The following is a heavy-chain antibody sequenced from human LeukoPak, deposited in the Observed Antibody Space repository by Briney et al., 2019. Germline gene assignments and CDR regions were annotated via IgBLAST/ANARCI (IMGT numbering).Heavy chain of an antibody. J-gene: IGHJ4*02. CDR2: ISSSSSTI. Sequence: PGGSLRLSCAASGFTFSSYSMNWVRQAPGKGLEWVSYISSSSSTIYYADSVKGRFTISRDNAKNSLYLQMNSLRAEDTAVYYCARVPSRDGDAGYFDYWGQGTLVTVSS. D-gene: IGHD5-24*01. CDR1: GFTFSSYS. V-gene: IGHV3-48*04. CDR3: ARVPSRDGDAGYFDY.